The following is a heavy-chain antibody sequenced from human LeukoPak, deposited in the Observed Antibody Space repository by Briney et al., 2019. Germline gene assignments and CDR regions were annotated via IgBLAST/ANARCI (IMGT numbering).Heavy chain of an antibody. Sequence: PGGSLRLSCAASGFTFSSYSIHWVRQAPRKGLEWVAFIRYDGSNKYYADSVKGRFTISRDNSKNTLYLQMNSLRAEDTAVYYCAKVYGDADDYWGQGTLVTVSS. CDR2: IRYDGSNK. CDR1: GFTFSSYS. D-gene: IGHD2-8*01. J-gene: IGHJ4*02. CDR3: AKVYGDADDY. V-gene: IGHV3-30*02.